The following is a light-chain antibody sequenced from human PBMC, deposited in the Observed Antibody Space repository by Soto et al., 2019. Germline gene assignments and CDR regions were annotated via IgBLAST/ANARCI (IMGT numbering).Light chain of an antibody. CDR3: QQYNNWPPIT. CDR1: HGISSH. CDR2: GAS. Sequence: VLTQSPATLSVSPVERATLSCRASHGISSHLAWYQQKPGQPPRLLIYGASSRATGVPARFSGSGSGTEFTLTISSLQSEDFGVYYCQQYNNWPPITFGQGTRLEIK. V-gene: IGKV3-15*01. J-gene: IGKJ5*01.